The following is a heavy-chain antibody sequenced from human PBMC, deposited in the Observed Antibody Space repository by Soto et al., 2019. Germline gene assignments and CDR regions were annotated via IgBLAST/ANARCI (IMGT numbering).Heavy chain of an antibody. CDR3: AKLVIGYCSGNTCDDY. CDR2: ISYDSSNK. D-gene: IGHD2-15*01. J-gene: IGHJ4*02. V-gene: IGHV3-30*18. CDR1: GFTFSYG. Sequence: VQLLESGGGLIQPGGSLRLSCAASGFTFSYGIHWLRQAPGKGLEWVAYISYDSSNKFYGDSVKGRFTISRDNSKNTMFLQMNSLRAEDTAVYYCAKLVIGYCSGNTCDDYWGQGTLVAVSS.